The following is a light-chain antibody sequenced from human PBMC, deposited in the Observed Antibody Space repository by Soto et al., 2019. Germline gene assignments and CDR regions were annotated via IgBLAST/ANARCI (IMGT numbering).Light chain of an antibody. Sequence: EIVMTQSPATVPASPGERVTLSCRASQSVSSYLAWYQQKPGQAPRLLIYGATNRATGIPDRFSGSGSGTDFTLTISRLEPEDFAVYYCQQYGSSPRTFGQGTKVDTK. CDR3: QQYGSSPRT. CDR2: GAT. V-gene: IGKV3-20*01. J-gene: IGKJ1*01. CDR1: QSVSSY.